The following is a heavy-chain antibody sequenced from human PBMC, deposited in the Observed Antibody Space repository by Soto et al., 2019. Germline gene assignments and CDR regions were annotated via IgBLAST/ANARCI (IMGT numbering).Heavy chain of an antibody. CDR2: IWYDGKDK. CDR3: ARDRDTYGDYPFDY. CDR1: GFTFSSYG. Sequence: QVQLMESGGGVVQPGRSLRLSCAASGFTFSSYGMHWVRQAPGKGLEWVAVIWYDGKDKYYADSVKGRFTISRDNSKNTLYLQMNSLRAEATALYSCARDRDTYGDYPFDYWGQGTLVTVSS. D-gene: IGHD4-17*01. V-gene: IGHV3-33*01. J-gene: IGHJ4*02.